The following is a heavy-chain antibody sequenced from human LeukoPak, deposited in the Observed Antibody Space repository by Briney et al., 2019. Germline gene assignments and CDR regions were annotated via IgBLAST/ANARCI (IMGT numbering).Heavy chain of an antibody. D-gene: IGHD2-15*01. CDR2: ISWDSGTI. Sequence: GGSLRLSCAASGFSLNDYDMHWVRRAPGKGLEWVSGISWDSGTIGYADSVKGRFTISRDNAKNSLYLQMNSLRADDTAFYYCTKTIKTGGFDYWGQGTLVTVSS. CDR3: TKTIKTGGFDY. V-gene: IGHV3-9*01. CDR1: GFSLNDYD. J-gene: IGHJ4*02.